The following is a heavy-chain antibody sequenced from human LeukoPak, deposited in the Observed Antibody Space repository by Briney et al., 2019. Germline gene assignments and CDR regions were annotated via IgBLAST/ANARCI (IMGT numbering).Heavy chain of an antibody. CDR1: GFTFSSYG. D-gene: IGHD5-18*01. Sequence: PGGSLRLSCAASGFTFSSYGMHWVRQAPGKGLEWVAVISYDGSNKYYADSVKGRFTISRDNSKNTPYLQMNSLRAEDTAVYYCAQTGYSYGGLDYWGQGTLVTVSS. V-gene: IGHV3-30*18. CDR2: ISYDGSNK. J-gene: IGHJ4*02. CDR3: AQTGYSYGGLDY.